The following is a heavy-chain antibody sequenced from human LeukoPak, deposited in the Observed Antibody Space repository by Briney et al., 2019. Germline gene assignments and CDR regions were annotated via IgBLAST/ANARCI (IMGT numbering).Heavy chain of an antibody. CDR3: ARDITITGSGAFDI. CDR2: IIPIFGTA. CDR1: GGTFSSYA. Sequence: SVKVSCKASGGTFSSYAISWVRQAPGQGLEWMGGIIPIFGTANYAQKFQGRVTITADESTSTAYMELSSLRSEDTAVYYCARDITITGSGAFDIWGQGTMVTVSS. J-gene: IGHJ3*02. V-gene: IGHV1-69*13. D-gene: IGHD3-9*01.